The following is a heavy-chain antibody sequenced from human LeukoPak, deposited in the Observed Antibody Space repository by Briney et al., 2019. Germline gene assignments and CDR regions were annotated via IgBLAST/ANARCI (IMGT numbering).Heavy chain of an antibody. J-gene: IGHJ4*02. V-gene: IGHV3-23*01. CDR2: ISGSGDST. D-gene: IGHD6-19*01. CDR1: GFTFSSYA. CDR3: AKSAYSSGWYRFDY. Sequence: PGGSLRLSCTTSGFTFSSYAMNWVRQAPGKGLEWVSAISGSGDSTYYADSVKGRFSISRDNSKNTLYLQMNSLRAEDTAVYYCAKSAYSSGWYRFDYWGQGTLVTVSS.